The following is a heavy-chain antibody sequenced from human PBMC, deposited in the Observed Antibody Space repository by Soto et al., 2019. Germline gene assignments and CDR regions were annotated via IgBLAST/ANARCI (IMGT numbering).Heavy chain of an antibody. CDR2: IIAYNGNT. D-gene: IGHD3-22*01. V-gene: IGHV1-18*01. CDR1: GYTXISYG. Sequence: SXKVSFKASGYTXISYGISLVRQAPGQGLEWMGWIIAYNGNTNYAQKLQGRVTMNTDTSTSKAYMELRRLRYDETAVYYCARMYYYDSSGSFDYWGQGNLVTVSA. J-gene: IGHJ4*02. CDR3: ARMYYYDSSGSFDY.